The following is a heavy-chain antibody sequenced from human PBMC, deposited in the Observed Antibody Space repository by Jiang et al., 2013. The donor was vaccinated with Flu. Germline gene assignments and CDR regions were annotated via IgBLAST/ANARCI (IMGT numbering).Heavy chain of an antibody. CDR2: TYYRSKWYN. V-gene: IGHV6-1*01. D-gene: IGHD3-16*02. J-gene: IGHJ4*02. Sequence: SGDSVSSNSAAWNWIRQSPSRGLEWLGRTYYRSKWYNDYAVSVKSRITINPDTSKNQFSLQLNSVTPEDTAVYYCAREESIMITFGGVIVIGDPYFDYWGQGTLVTVSS. CDR1: GDSVSSNSAA. CDR3: AREESIMITFGGVIVIGDPYFDY.